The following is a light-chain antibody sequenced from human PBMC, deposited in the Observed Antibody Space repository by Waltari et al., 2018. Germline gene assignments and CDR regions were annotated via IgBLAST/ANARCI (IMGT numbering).Light chain of an antibody. V-gene: IGKV4-1*01. CDR1: QTILDNADKSNY. J-gene: IGKJ1*01. CDR2: WAS. CDR3: QQYYSTPRT. Sequence: DFVMTQSPDSLAVSLGERATINCRSSQTILDNADKSNYLAWYQHKPGQPPKLLISWASARECGVPDRFTGSGSGTDFTLTISSLQAEDVAMYYCQQYYSTPRTFGQGTKVEVK.